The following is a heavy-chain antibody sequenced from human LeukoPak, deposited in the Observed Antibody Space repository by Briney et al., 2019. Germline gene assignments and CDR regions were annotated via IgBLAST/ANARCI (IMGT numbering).Heavy chain of an antibody. Sequence: PGGSLRLSCAASGFTFSSYWMHWVRQAPGKGLVWVSRINSDGSSTSYADSVKGRFTISRDNAKNTLYLQMNSLRAEDTAVYYCARVPSLRITMIPDDYWGQGTLVTVSS. CDR2: INSDGSST. V-gene: IGHV3-74*01. J-gene: IGHJ4*02. D-gene: IGHD3-22*01. CDR3: ARVPSLRITMIPDDY. CDR1: GFTFSSYW.